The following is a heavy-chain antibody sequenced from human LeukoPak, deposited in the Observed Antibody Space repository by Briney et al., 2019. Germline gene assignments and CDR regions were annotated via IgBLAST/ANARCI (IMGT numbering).Heavy chain of an antibody. CDR1: GYTFSIYN. CDR2: FNPSGGSA. D-gene: IGHD6-13*01. J-gene: IGHJ4*02. V-gene: IGHV1-46*01. CDR3: AREGVAATGLDY. Sequence: ASVKVSCKASGYTFSIYNIHWVRQAPGQGLEWMGIFNPSGGSASDAQKFQGRLTMTRDTSTSTLYMELSSLRSEDTAVYYCAREGVAATGLDYWGQGTLVTVSS.